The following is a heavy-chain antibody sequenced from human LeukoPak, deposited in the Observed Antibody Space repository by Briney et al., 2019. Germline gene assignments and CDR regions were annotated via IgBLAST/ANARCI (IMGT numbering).Heavy chain of an antibody. D-gene: IGHD1-7*01. V-gene: IGHV3-20*04. CDR1: GFTFDKYG. J-gene: IGHJ4*02. CDR2: INWNGGST. Sequence: GGSLRLSCAASGFTFDKYGMSWVRQAPGKGLQWVSGINWNGGSTGYADSVKGRFTISRDNAKNSLYLQMNSLRSEDTALYYCARDDSSITGTKRHWGQGTLVTVSS. CDR3: ARDDSSITGTKRH.